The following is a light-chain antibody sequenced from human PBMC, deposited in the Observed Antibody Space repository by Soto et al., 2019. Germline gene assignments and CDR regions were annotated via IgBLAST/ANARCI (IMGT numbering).Light chain of an antibody. CDR3: QQYNNWRQT. V-gene: IGKV3-15*01. CDR2: GAS. CDR1: QSVRSN. J-gene: IGKJ1*01. Sequence: EIVMTQSPATLSVSPGERATLSCRARQSVRSNLAWYQQKPGQAPRLLLYGASARATGVPARFSGSGSGTQFTLTISSLQSEDFAVYYCQQYNNWRQTFGQGTKVDI.